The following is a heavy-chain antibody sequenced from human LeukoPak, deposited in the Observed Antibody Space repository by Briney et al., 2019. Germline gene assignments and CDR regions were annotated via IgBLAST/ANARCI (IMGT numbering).Heavy chain of an antibody. D-gene: IGHD6-13*01. CDR2: IYYSGST. J-gene: IGHJ4*02. Sequence: PSETLSLTCTVSGGSISSYYWSWIRQPPGKGLEWIGYIYYSGSTNYNPSLKSRVTISVDTSKNQFSLKLSSVTAADTAVYYCARVNPGIAAGHFDYWGQGTLVTVSS. CDR1: GGSISSYY. CDR3: ARVNPGIAAGHFDY. V-gene: IGHV4-59*01.